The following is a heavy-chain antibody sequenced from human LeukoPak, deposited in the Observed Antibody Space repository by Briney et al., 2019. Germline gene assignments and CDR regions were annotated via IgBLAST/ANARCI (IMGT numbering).Heavy chain of an antibody. CDR1: GFTFSSYG. J-gene: IGHJ4*02. CDR3: ARVDFWSGYDY. V-gene: IGHV3-30*03. CDR2: ISYDGSNK. Sequence: GGSLRLSCAASGFTFSSYGMHWVRQAPGKGLEWVAVISYDGSNKYYADSVKGRFTISRDNSKNTLYLQMNSLRAEDTAVYYCARVDFWSGYDYWGQGTLVTVSS. D-gene: IGHD3-3*01.